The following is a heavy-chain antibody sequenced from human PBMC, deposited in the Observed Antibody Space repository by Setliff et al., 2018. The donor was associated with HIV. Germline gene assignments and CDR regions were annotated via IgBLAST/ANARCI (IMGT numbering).Heavy chain of an antibody. CDR3: ARDHTSGSLHAFDL. D-gene: IGHD1-26*01. CDR2: IYSSGTT. J-gene: IGHJ3*01. Sequence: PSETLSLTCTVSGDSISSGGYYWTWIRLHPGKGLEWVGYIYSSGTTYYNPSLKSRLNVSTDTSENQFSLKLNSVTAADTAMYYCARDHTSGSLHAFDLWGPGTLVTVSS. V-gene: IGHV4-31*03. CDR1: GDSISSGGYY.